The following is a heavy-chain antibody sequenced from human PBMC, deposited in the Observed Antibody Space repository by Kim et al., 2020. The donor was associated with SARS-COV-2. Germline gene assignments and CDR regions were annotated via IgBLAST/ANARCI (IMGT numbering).Heavy chain of an antibody. CDR1: GYTFTSYG. CDR3: ARDLGGYYYDSSGSIDY. V-gene: IGHV1-18*01. D-gene: IGHD3-22*01. CDR2: ISAYNGNT. J-gene: IGHJ4*02. Sequence: ASVKVSCKASGYTFTSYGISWVRQAPGQGLEWMGWISAYNGNTNYAQKLQGRVTMTTDTSTSTAYMELRSLRSDDTAVYYCARDLGGYYYDSSGSIDYWGQGTLVTVSS.